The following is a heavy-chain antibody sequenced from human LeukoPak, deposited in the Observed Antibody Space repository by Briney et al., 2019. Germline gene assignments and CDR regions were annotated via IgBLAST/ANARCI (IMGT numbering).Heavy chain of an antibody. V-gene: IGHV3-21*01. CDR2: ISSGSSAI. D-gene: IGHD4-17*01. CDR3: ARGHTAVTRHFDF. Sequence: GGSLRLSCEASGFTFTTYSMTWVRQAPGKGLEWVSIISSGSSAIFSADALKGRFTISRDDAKNLLYLDMNSLRAEDTAVYYCARGHTAVTRHFDFWGQGTLVTASS. J-gene: IGHJ4*02. CDR1: GFTFTTYS.